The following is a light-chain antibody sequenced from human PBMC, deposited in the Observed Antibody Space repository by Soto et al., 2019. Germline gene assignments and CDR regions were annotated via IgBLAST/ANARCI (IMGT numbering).Light chain of an antibody. CDR3: QQYKNWPPLT. V-gene: IGKV3-15*01. CDR1: QSVRYN. J-gene: IGKJ4*01. CDR2: GAF. Sequence: EMVMTQSPATLSVSPGERATRSCRASQSVRYNLAWYQQKPGQGPRLLIYGAFTRATGIPARFSGSGSGTEFTLTISSLQSEDFAVYYCQQYKNWPPLTFGGGTKVEIK.